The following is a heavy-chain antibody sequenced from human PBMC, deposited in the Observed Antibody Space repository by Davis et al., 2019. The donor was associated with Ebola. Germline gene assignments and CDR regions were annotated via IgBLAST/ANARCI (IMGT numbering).Heavy chain of an antibody. CDR1: GYTFTDYF. V-gene: IGHV1-18*04. CDR2: INCNSGGT. Sequence: ASVKVSCKASGYTFTDYFIHWVRQAPGQGLEWLGRINCNSGGTNYAQKLQGRVTMTTDTSTSTAYMELRSLRSDDTAVYYCARAVGCSSTSCLYYYYGMDVWGKGTTVTVSS. D-gene: IGHD2-2*01. CDR3: ARAVGCSSTSCLYYYYGMDV. J-gene: IGHJ6*04.